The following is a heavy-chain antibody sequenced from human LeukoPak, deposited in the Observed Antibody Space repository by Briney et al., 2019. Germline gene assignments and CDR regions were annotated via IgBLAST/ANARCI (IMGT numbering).Heavy chain of an antibody. CDR1: GGSISSSSYY. V-gene: IGHV4-39*07. Sequence: SETLSLTCTVSGGSISSSSYYWGWIRQPPGKGLEWIGSIYYSGSTYYNPSLKSRVTISVDTSKNQFSLKLSSVTAADTAVYYCALGSSGWPPFDYWGQGTLVTVSS. CDR3: ALGSSGWPPFDY. D-gene: IGHD6-19*01. CDR2: IYYSGST. J-gene: IGHJ4*02.